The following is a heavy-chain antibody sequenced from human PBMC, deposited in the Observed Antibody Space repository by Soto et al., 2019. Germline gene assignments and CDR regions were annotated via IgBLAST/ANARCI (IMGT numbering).Heavy chain of an antibody. D-gene: IGHD3-3*01. V-gene: IGHV1-69*12. J-gene: IGHJ6*02. CDR2: IINIFGTA. CDR3: ARGPYEFWSGYYRPDFHSGMDV. CDR1: GGTFSNHA. Sequence: QVQLVQSGGEVKKPGSSGKVSWKASGGTFSNHAISWVRQAPGQGLEWMGGIINIFGTANYAQKFQGRVTITADESTSTAHMELSSLRSEDTAVYYCARGPYEFWSGYYRPDFHSGMDVWGQGTTVTVSS.